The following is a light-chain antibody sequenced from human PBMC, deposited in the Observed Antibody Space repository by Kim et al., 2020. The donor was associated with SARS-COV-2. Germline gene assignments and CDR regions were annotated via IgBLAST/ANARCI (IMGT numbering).Light chain of an antibody. CDR3: CSYAGSSTFAV. CDR1: SSDVGSYNL. CDR2: EVS. J-gene: IGLJ2*01. V-gene: IGLV2-23*02. Sequence: QSITISCTGTSSDVGSYNLVSWYQQHPGKAPKLMIYEVSKRPSGVSNRFSGSKSGNTASLTISGLQAEDEADYYCCSYAGSSTFAVFGGGTQLTVL.